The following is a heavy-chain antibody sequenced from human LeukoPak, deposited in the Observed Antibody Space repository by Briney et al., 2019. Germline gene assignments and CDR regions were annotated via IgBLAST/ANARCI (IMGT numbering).Heavy chain of an antibody. CDR2: INPNSGGT. Sequence: ASVTVSCKASGYTFTCYYMHWVRQAPGQGLEWMGWINPNSGGTNYAQKFQGRVTMTRDTSISTAYMELSRLRSDDTAVYYCARELERYYYDLDYWGQGTLVTVSS. CDR3: ARELERYYYDLDY. D-gene: IGHD3-22*01. V-gene: IGHV1-2*02. CDR1: GYTFTCYY. J-gene: IGHJ4*02.